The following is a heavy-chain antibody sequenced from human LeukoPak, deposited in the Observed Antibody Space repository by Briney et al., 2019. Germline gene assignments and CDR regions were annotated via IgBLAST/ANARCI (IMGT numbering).Heavy chain of an antibody. CDR1: GGSISSYY. Sequence: PSETLSLTCTVSGGSISSYYWSWIWQPPGKGLEWIGYIYYSGSTNYNPSLKSRVTISVDTSKNQFSLKLSSVTAADTAVYYCAREQIAVAGPRQFNWFDPWGQGTLVTVSS. J-gene: IGHJ5*02. CDR3: AREQIAVAGPRQFNWFDP. V-gene: IGHV4-59*01. CDR2: IYYSGST. D-gene: IGHD6-19*01.